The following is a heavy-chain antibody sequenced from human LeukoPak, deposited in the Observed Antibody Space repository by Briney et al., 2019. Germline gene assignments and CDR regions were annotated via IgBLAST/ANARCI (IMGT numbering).Heavy chain of an antibody. CDR1: GFTFTSYS. Sequence: GGSLRLSCAASGFTFTSYSMNWVRQAPGKGLEWVSTISGGGGSTYYADSVKGRFTISRGNSKNTLCLQVNSLRAEDTAVYYCAKGGKWDVTPFDYWGQGTLVTVSS. V-gene: IGHV3-23*01. D-gene: IGHD1-26*01. CDR3: AKGGKWDVTPFDY. CDR2: ISGGGGST. J-gene: IGHJ4*02.